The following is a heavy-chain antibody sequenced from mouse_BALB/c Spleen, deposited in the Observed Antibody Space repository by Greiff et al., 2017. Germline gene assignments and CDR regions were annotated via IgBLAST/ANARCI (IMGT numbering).Heavy chain of an antibody. CDR1: GFTFSSFG. CDR2: ISSGSSTI. CDR3: ARSGYSHMDY. J-gene: IGHJ4*01. D-gene: IGHD3-1*01. V-gene: IGHV5-17*02. Sequence: EVKLQESGGGLVQPGGSRKLSCAASGFTFSSFGMHWVRQAPEKGLEWVAYISSGSSTIYYADTVKGRFTISRDNPKNTLFLQMTSLRSEDTAMYYCARSGYSHMDYWGQGTSVTVSS.